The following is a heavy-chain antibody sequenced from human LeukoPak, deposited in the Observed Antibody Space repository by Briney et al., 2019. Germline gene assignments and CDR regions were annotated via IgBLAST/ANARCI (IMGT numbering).Heavy chain of an antibody. D-gene: IGHD3-22*01. V-gene: IGHV3-66*04. J-gene: IGHJ3*02. Sequence: GGSLRLSCAASGFTVSRKYMSWVRQAPGRGLEWVSTIYSGDSTYYADSVKGRFTISRDNSKNTLYLQMNNLRAEDTAVYYCASHDYDSSGYYPDAFDIWGQGTMVTVPS. CDR3: ASHDYDSSGYYPDAFDI. CDR1: GFTVSRKY. CDR2: IYSGDST.